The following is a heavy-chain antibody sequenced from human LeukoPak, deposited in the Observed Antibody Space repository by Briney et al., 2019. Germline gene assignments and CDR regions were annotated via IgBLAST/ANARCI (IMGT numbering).Heavy chain of an antibody. CDR3: ARGPEYNNGRVHRWFDP. CDR2: IHYSGNT. CDR1: GVSISSYY. Sequence: PSETLSLTRTVSGVSISSYYWSWIRQPPGKGLEWIGYIHYSGNTNYNPSLKSRVNISVDTSKNQFSLKLSSVTAADTAVYYCARGPEYNNGRVHRWFDPWGQGTLVTVSS. V-gene: IGHV4-59*01. D-gene: IGHD1-14*01. J-gene: IGHJ5*02.